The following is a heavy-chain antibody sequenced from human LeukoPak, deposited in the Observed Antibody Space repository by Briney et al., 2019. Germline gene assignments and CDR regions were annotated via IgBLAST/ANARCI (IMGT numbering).Heavy chain of an antibody. V-gene: IGHV3-23*01. J-gene: IGHJ4*02. CDR1: GFTFRSYA. CDR2: ISGGGDST. D-gene: IGHD1-26*01. Sequence: GGSLRLSCAASGFTFRSYAMSWVRQAPGKGLEWVSAISGGGDSTYYADSVKGRLTMSRDNSENTVYLQINSLGAEDTAIYYCAKHSESYFRWDYWGQGTLVTVSS. CDR3: AKHSESYFRWDY.